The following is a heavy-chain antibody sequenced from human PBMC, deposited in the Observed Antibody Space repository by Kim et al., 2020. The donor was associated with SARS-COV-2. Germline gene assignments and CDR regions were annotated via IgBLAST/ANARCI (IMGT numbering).Heavy chain of an antibody. Sequence: KFQGRVTITADESTSTAYMELSSLRSEDTAVYYCATYDSSGYQDYYGMDVWGQGTTVTVSS. J-gene: IGHJ6*02. CDR3: ATYDSSGYQDYYGMDV. D-gene: IGHD3-22*01. V-gene: IGHV1-69*01.